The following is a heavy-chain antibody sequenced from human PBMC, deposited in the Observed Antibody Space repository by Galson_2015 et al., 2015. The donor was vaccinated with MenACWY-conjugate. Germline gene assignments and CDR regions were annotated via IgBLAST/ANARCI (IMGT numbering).Heavy chain of an antibody. CDR1: GYYFTSYW. J-gene: IGHJ6*02. CDR3: ARHPPGGRGMDV. D-gene: IGHD1-26*01. CDR2: ISPGDSNT. Sequence: QSGAEVKKPGESLQISCTGSGYYFTSYWIAWVRQIPGKGLEWMGLISPGDSNTRYSPSFQGQVTISADKSISTAYLQWSSLKASDTAMYYCARHPPGGRGMDVWGQGTTVTVSS. V-gene: IGHV5-51*01.